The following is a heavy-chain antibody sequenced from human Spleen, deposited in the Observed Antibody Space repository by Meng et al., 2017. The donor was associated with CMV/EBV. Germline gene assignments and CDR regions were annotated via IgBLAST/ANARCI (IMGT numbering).Heavy chain of an antibody. CDR3: ARRNSGSYYRGAFDI. Sequence: GSLRLSCNVSGGSISSSSHYWGWIRQPPGKGLEWIGSIYYSGSTYYNPSLKSRVTISVDTSKNQFSLKLSSVTAADTAVYYCARRNSGSYYRGAFDIWGQGTTVTVSS. V-gene: IGHV4-39*01. J-gene: IGHJ3*02. D-gene: IGHD1-26*01. CDR1: GGSISSSSHY. CDR2: IYYSGST.